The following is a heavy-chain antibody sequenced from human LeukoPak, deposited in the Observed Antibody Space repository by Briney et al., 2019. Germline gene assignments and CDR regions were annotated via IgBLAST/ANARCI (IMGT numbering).Heavy chain of an antibody. CDR2: IYYSGST. Sequence: SETLSLTCTVSGGSISSYYWSWIRQPPGKGLEWIGYIYYSGSTNYNPSLKSRVTISVDTSKNQFSLKLNSVTAADTAVYYCARLPVAGRTFDYWGQGSLVTVSS. J-gene: IGHJ4*02. CDR3: ARLPVAGRTFDY. V-gene: IGHV4-59*01. D-gene: IGHD6-19*01. CDR1: GGSISSYY.